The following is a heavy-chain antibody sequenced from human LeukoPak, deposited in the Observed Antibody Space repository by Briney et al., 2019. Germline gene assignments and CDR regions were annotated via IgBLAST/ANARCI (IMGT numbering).Heavy chain of an antibody. CDR3: AGDYGSGSYRSDY. D-gene: IGHD3-10*01. V-gene: IGHV4-30-2*01. Sequence: SETLSLTCAVSGASISSSEYSWSWIRQPPGKGLEWIGYIYHSGRTAYNPSLKSRLTISLDRSNNQFSLQLSSVTAADTAVYYCAGDYGSGSYRSDYWGQGTLVTVSS. CDR1: GASISSSEYS. J-gene: IGHJ4*02. CDR2: IYHSGRT.